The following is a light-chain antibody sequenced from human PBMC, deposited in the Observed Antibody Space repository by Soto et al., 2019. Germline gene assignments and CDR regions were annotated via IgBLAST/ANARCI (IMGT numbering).Light chain of an antibody. CDR1: QGISSY. V-gene: IGKV1-8*01. CDR3: QQYYSYPPT. J-gene: IGKJ1*01. Sequence: AIQMTQSPSSLSASTGDRVTITCRASQGISSYLAWYQQKPGKAPKLLIYAASTLQSGVPSGFSGSGSGTDFTLTISCLQSEDFATYYCQQYYSYPPTFGQGTKV. CDR2: AAS.